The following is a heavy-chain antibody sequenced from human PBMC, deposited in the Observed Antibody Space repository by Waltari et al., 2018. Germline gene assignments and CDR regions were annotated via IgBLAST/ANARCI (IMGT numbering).Heavy chain of an antibody. D-gene: IGHD5-18*01. CDR2: ISASGGNT. CDR3: AKGDTGRSAPSDY. V-gene: IGHV3-23*01. CDR1: GFTFGSYA. J-gene: IGHJ4*02. Sequence: EVQLLESGGGLVEPGGSLRLSCAAYGFTFGSYAMSWVRQAPGKGLEWVSSISASGGNTYYADFVKGRFTISRDNMKNTIYLQMNSLRAEDTAVYFCAKGDTGRSAPSDYWGQGTLVTVSS.